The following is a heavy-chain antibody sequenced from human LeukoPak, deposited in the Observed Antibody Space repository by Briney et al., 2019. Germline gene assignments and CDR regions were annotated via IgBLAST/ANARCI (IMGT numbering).Heavy chain of an antibody. CDR2: VSGRGNTI. V-gene: IGHV3-48*04. CDR3: ARDPPALEDFDY. CDR1: GFTFSSYN. J-gene: IGHJ4*02. Sequence: GGSLRLSCAASGFTFSSYNMNWVRQAPGKGLEWVSYVSGRGNTIKYADSVKGRFTISRDNGKNSLYLHMSSLRAEDTAVYYCARDPPALEDFDYWGQGTQVTVSS.